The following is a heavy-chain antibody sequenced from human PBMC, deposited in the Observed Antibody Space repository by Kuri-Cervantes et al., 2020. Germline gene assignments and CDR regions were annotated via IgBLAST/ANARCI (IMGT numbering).Heavy chain of an antibody. Sequence: ASVKVSCKASGYTFTGYYMHWVRQAPGQGLEWMGWINPNSGGTNYAQKFQGRVTITRDTSASTAYMELSSLRSEDTAVYYCARGKVATILDYWGQGTLVTVSS. D-gene: IGHD5-12*01. J-gene: IGHJ4*02. CDR3: ARGKVATILDY. V-gene: IGHV1-2*02. CDR1: GYTFTGYY. CDR2: INPNSGGT.